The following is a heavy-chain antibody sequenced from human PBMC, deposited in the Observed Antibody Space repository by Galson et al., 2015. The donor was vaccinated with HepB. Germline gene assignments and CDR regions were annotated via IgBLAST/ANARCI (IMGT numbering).Heavy chain of an antibody. V-gene: IGHV1-46*04. Sequence: SVKVSCKASGYTFTSYYMHWVRQAPGQGLEWMGIINPSGGSTSSAQKLQGRVTMTRDTSTSTVYMELSSLRSEDTAVYYCATGTLTDDSKGHFNWFDPWGQGTLVTVSS. J-gene: IGHJ5*02. D-gene: IGHD2-21*02. CDR2: INPSGGST. CDR3: ATGTLTDDSKGHFNWFDP. CDR1: GYTFTSYY.